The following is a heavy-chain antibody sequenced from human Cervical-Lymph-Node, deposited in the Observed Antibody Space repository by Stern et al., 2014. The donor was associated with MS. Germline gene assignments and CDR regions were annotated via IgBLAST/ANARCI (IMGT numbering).Heavy chain of an antibody. CDR3: ARDEGPYDFWSGYLDY. D-gene: IGHD3-3*01. CDR1: GYTFTSYY. V-gene: IGHV1-46*03. Sequence: VQLVESGAEVKKPGASVKVSCKASGYTFTSYYMHWVRQAPGQGLEWMGIINPSGGSTSYAKKFQGRVTMTRDTSTSTVYMELSSLRSEDTAVYYCARDEGPYDFWSGYLDYWGQGTLVTVSS. J-gene: IGHJ4*02. CDR2: INPSGGST.